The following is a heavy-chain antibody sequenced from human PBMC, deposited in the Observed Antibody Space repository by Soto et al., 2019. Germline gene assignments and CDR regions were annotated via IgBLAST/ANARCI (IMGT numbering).Heavy chain of an antibody. CDR1: GFSLSDYY. CDR3: AREGDASGWFAY. CDR2: INPNSGGT. V-gene: IGHV1-2*02. J-gene: IGHJ4*02. D-gene: IGHD6-25*01. Sequence: QVQLVQSGAEVKKPGASVKVSCKASGFSLSDYYLHWVRLAPGQGPEWMGWINPNSGGTKFGANLQGRITLTRDTSISTAYMELSGLTSDDTAIYYCAREGDASGWFAYWGQGTQVTVSP.